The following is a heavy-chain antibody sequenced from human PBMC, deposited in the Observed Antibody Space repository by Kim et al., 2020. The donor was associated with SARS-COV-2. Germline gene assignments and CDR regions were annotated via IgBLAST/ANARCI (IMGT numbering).Heavy chain of an antibody. Sequence: QKFQGRVTITADKSTSTAYIELSSLRSEDTAVYYCARARAARAAQWYFDLWGRGTLVTVSS. D-gene: IGHD6-6*01. V-gene: IGHV1-69*04. J-gene: IGHJ2*01. CDR3: ARARAARAAQWYFDL.